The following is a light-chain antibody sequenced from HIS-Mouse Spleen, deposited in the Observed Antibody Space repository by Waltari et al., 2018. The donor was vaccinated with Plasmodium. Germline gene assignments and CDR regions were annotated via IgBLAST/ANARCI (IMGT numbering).Light chain of an antibody. Sequence: RVTITCRASQSISSYLNWYQQKPGKAPKLLIYAASSLQSGVPSRFSGSGSGTDFTLTISSLQPEDFATYYCQQNYNTWTFGQGTKVEIK. V-gene: IGKV1-39*01. CDR3: QQNYNTWT. CDR1: QSISSY. CDR2: AAS. J-gene: IGKJ1*01.